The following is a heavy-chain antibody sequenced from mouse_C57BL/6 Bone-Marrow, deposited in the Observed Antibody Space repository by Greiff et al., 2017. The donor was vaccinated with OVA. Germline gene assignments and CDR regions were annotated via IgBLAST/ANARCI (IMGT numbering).Heavy chain of an antibody. D-gene: IGHD2-5*01. CDR3: ARERADYSISYYFDY. Sequence: VKLQESGAELVKPGASVKISCKASGYAFSSYWMNWVKQRPGKGLEWIGQIYPGDGDTNYNGKFKGKATLTADKSSSTAYMQLSSLTSEDSAVDYGARERADYSISYYFDYWGQGTTLTVSS. CDR2: IYPGDGDT. J-gene: IGHJ2*01. CDR1: GYAFSSYW. V-gene: IGHV1-80*01.